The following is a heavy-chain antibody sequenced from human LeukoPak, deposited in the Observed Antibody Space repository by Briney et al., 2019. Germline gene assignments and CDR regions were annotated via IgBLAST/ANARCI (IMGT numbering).Heavy chain of an antibody. CDR1: GGTFSSYA. J-gene: IGHJ3*02. Sequence: SVKVSCKASGGTFSSYAISWVRQAPGQGLEWMGGIIPIFGTANYAQKFQGRVTITADESTSTAYMELSSLRSEDTAVYYCASEHSYYYDSSGSDAFDIWGQGTMVTVSS. CDR3: ASEHSYYYDSSGSDAFDI. CDR2: IIPIFGTA. D-gene: IGHD3-22*01. V-gene: IGHV1-69*01.